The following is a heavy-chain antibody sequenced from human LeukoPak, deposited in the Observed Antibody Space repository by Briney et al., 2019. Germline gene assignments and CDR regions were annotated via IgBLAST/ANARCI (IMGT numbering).Heavy chain of an antibody. D-gene: IGHD2-2*01. CDR3: ARADCSSSTCYLRRSWFDP. CDR2: INTSSRYI. V-gene: IGHV3-21*01. CDR1: GFTLSNYD. Sequence: WGSLRLSCAASGFTLSNYDMNWVRQAPGKGLEWVSSINTSSRYIYYQGSVRGRFTTSRDDAKNSLHLEMNGLRAEDTAVYYCARADCSSSTCYLRRSWFDPWGQGTLVTVSS. J-gene: IGHJ5*02.